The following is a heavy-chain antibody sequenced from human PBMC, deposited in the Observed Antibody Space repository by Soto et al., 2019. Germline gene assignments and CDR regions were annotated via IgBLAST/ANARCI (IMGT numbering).Heavy chain of an antibody. CDR1: GGSISSSSYY. V-gene: IGHV4-39*01. J-gene: IGHJ4*02. Sequence: QLQLQESGPGLVKPSETLSLTCTVSGGSISSSSYYWGWIRQPPGKGLEWIGSIYYSGSTYYNPSLKSRVTISLDTSKNQFSLKLSSVTAADTAVYYCARHRRVAVAGFSPWYDYWGQGTLVTVSS. CDR3: ARHRRVAVAGFSPWYDY. CDR2: IYYSGST. D-gene: IGHD6-19*01.